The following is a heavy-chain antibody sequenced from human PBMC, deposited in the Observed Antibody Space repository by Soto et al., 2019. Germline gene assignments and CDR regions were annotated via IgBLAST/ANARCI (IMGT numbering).Heavy chain of an antibody. CDR2: IYWNDDK. CDR3: AHSGAARPLGAFDI. Sequence: QITLKESGPTLVKPTQTLTLTCTFSGFSLSTSGVGVGWIRQPPGKALEWLALIYWNDDKRYSPSLKSRLTITKDTSKNQVVLTITNMDPVDTATYYCAHSGAARPLGAFDIWGQGTMVTVSS. CDR1: GFSLSTSGVG. J-gene: IGHJ3*02. V-gene: IGHV2-5*01. D-gene: IGHD6-6*01.